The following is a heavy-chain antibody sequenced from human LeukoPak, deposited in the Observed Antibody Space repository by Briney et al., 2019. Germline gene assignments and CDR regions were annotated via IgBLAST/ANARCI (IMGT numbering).Heavy chain of an antibody. V-gene: IGHV3-21*01. J-gene: IGHJ6*02. CDR1: RFTFSSYS. CDR2: ISSSSSYI. Sequence: RSLRPSPAPSRFTFSSYSMTSVRQAPSKRLEWVSYISSSSSYIYYADSVKGRFTISRDNAKSSLYLQMNSLRDEDTAVYYCARDFGGPDVWGQGTTVTVSS. CDR3: ARDFGGPDV. D-gene: IGHD3-10*01.